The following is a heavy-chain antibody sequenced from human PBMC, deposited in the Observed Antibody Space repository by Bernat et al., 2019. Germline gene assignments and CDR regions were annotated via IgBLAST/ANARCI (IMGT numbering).Heavy chain of an antibody. J-gene: IGHJ4*02. CDR3: ARTYYDFWSGYSTAYYFDY. CDR2: IYYSGST. Sequence: QVQLQESGPGLVKPSQTLSPTCTVSGGSISSGGYYWSWIRQHPGKGLEWIGYIYYSGSTYYNPSLKSRVTISVDTSKTHCALKLGSVAAADTAVCYCARTYYDFWSGYSTAYYFDYWGQGTLVTVSS. D-gene: IGHD3-3*01. CDR1: GGSISSGGYY. V-gene: IGHV4-31*03.